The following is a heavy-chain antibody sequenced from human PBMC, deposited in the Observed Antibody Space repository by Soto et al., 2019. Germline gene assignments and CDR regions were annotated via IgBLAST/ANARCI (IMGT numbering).Heavy chain of an antibody. V-gene: IGHV3-23*01. CDR3: AKDWGFGGGSLDY. J-gene: IGHJ4*02. Sequence: EVQLLESGGGLVQPGGSLRLSCAASGLTFSSYAMSWVRQAPGKGLEWVSTISGSGDSTYYADSVKGRFTISRENSKNTLYLQMNILRAEDTAVYYWAKDWGFGGGSLDYWGQGTLVTVSS. CDR2: ISGSGDST. CDR1: GLTFSSYA. D-gene: IGHD1-26*01.